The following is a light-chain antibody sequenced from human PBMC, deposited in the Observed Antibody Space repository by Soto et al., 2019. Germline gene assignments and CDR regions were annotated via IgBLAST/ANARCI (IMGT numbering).Light chain of an antibody. CDR2: KAS. V-gene: IGKV1-5*03. J-gene: IGKJ1*01. CDR1: QSVSSW. Sequence: DIQLTQSPSTLSASVGGRVTITCRASQSVSSWLAWYQQKPGKAPKLLIYKASSLESGVPSRFSGSGSGTEFTLTISSLQPDDFATYYCQQYNSYSGTFGKGT. CDR3: QQYNSYSGT.